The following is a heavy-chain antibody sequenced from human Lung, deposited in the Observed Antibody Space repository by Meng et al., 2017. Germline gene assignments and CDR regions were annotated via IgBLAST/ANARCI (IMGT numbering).Heavy chain of an antibody. Sequence: QGELGECGGGLGKPGGSLRLSCAASGLTFSDYYMSWIRQGPGKGLEWVSYISSSGSTIYYADSVKGRFTISRDNAKNSLYLQTNSLRAEDTAVYYCVREGMAADDDIDAWGQGTLVTVSS. D-gene: IGHD6-13*01. CDR1: GLTFSDYY. CDR2: ISSSGSTI. V-gene: IGHV3-11*01. CDR3: VREGMAADDDIDA. J-gene: IGHJ5*02.